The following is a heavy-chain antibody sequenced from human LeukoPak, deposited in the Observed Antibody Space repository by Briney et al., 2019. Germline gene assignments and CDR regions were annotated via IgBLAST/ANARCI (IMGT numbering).Heavy chain of an antibody. Sequence: SETLSLTCTVSGGSINSYYWSWIRQPPGKGLEWIRYIYYSGSTNYNPSLKSRVTISVDTSKNQFSLKLSSVTAADTAVYYCARGGYDFWSGYYRSVLFDPWGQGTLVTVSS. V-gene: IGHV4-59*12. CDR1: GGSINSYY. J-gene: IGHJ5*02. CDR3: ARGGYDFWSGYYRSVLFDP. D-gene: IGHD3-3*01. CDR2: IYYSGST.